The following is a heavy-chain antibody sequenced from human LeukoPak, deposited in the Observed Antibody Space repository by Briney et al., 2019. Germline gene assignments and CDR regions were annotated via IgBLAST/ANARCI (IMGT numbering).Heavy chain of an antibody. CDR1: AGSISSSDW. CDR2: IYQTESP. CDR3: ARDPHCSSSRCPFDY. D-gene: IGHD2-2*01. J-gene: IGHJ4*02. Sequence: SGTLSLTCAVSAGSISSSDWWSWVRQPPGKGLQWIGYIYQTESPKYNASLQSRVTISLDRSKNQFSLKLTSVTAADTAVYYCARDPHCSSSRCPFDYWGQGALVTVSS. V-gene: IGHV4-4*02.